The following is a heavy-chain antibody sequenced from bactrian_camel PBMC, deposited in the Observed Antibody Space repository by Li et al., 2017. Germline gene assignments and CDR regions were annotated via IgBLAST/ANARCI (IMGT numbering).Heavy chain of an antibody. CDR3: AADARLWVGYPLLRTEYNY. CDR2: ITASGTT. Sequence: VQLVESGGDSVQPGGSLRLSCVASGFPFSANHMSWVRQHPGKKLEWVSSITASGTTSYSNSVRGRFTISKDNAKNTLYLQMNSLKPEDTAMYYCAADARLWVGYPLLRTEYNYWGQGTQVTVS. CDR1: GFPFSANH. V-gene: IGHV3S40*01. J-gene: IGHJ4*01. D-gene: IGHD5*01.